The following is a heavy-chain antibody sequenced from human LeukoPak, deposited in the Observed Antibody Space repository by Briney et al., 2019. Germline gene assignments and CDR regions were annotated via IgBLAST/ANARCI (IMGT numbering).Heavy chain of an antibody. CDR2: IYYSGST. D-gene: IGHD1-26*01. CDR3: ARQNGGSYWP. V-gene: IGHV4-59*08. CDR1: GGSISSYY. Sequence: SETLSLTCTVSGGSISSYYWSWIRQPPGKGLEWIGYIYYSGSTNYNPSLKSRVTISVDTSKNQFPLKLSSVTAADTAVYYCARQNGGSYWPWGQGTLVTVSS. J-gene: IGHJ4*02.